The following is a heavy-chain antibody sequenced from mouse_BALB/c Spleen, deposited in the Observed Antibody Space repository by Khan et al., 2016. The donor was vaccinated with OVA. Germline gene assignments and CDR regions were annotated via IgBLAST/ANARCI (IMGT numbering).Heavy chain of an antibody. V-gene: IGHV1-61*01. CDR2: IDPSDSKT. J-gene: IGHJ3*01. D-gene: IGHD2-10*02. Sequence: QVQLQQPGAELVRPGASVKLSCKASGYTFTSYWMNWVKQRPGQGLEWIGMIDPSDSKTHYNQMFKDKATLTVDKSCSKTLMQLSSLTTEDTAVYCCARGGYGTSFAFRGPGTLVTVSA. CDR1: GYTFTSYW. CDR3: ARGGYGTSFAF.